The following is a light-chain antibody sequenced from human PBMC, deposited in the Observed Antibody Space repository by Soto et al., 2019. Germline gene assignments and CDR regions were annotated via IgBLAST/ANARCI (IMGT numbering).Light chain of an antibody. CDR3: CSFVGYHTVV. CDR2: DVN. V-gene: IGLV2-11*01. CDR1: SSGVGGYNY. Sequence: QSALTQPRSVSGSPGQSVTSSCTGTSSGVGGYNYVSWYQQHPGKAPKLIIYDVNKRPSGVPDRFSASTSGNAASLTISGLQAEDESDYYCCSFVGYHTVVFGSGTKVTVL. J-gene: IGLJ1*01.